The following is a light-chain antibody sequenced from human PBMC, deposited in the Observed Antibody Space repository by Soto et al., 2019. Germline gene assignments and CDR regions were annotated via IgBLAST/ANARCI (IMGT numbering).Light chain of an antibody. Sequence: QSALTQPASVSGSPGQSITISCTGTSSDVGGYSYVSWFQQHPGKVPKLMIYDVSNRPSGVSNRCSGSKSGNTASLTISGLQAEDEADYYCSSYTGNHNYVFGSGTKLTVL. CDR1: SSDVGGYSY. CDR2: DVS. J-gene: IGLJ1*01. V-gene: IGLV2-14*01. CDR3: SSYTGNHNYV.